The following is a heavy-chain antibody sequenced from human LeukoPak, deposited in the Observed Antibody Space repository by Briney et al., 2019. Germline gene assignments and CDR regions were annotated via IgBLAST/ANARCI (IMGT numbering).Heavy chain of an antibody. CDR1: GGSISSSSYY. CDR3: ARHVGMMAAAGFDP. CDR2: IYYSGST. J-gene: IGHJ5*02. V-gene: IGHV4-39*01. Sequence: SETLSLTCTVSGGSISSSSYYWGWIRQPPGKGLEWIGSIYYSGSTYYNPSLKSRVTISVDTSKNQFSLKLSSVTAADTAVYYCARHVGMMAAAGFDPWGQGTLVTVSS. D-gene: IGHD6-13*01.